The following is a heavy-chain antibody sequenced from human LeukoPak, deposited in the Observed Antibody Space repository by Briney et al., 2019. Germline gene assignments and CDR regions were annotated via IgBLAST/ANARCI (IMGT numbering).Heavy chain of an antibody. D-gene: IGHD5-12*01. J-gene: IGHJ5*02. CDR3: ARGELIRVATISNWFDP. V-gene: IGHV4-39*01. CDR2: IYYSGST. Sequence: PSETLSLTCTVSGGSISSSSYYWGWIRQPPGKGLEWIGSIYYSGSTYYNPSLKSRVTISVDTSKNQFSLKLSSVTAADTAVYYCARGELIRVATISNWFDPWGQGTLVTVSS. CDR1: GGSISSSSYY.